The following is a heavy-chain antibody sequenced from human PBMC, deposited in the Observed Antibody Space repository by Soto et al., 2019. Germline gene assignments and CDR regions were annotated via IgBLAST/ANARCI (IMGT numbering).Heavy chain of an antibody. V-gene: IGHV1-69*06. CDR1: GYSFSSHA. Sequence: SVKVSCKASGYSFSSHAITWVRQAPGQGLEWMGGIIPVFGTASYAQKFQGRVTISADKSTKTSYLELRSLRSEDTAVYYCARGGALSTSWYWGDGLDSWGQGTQVTVSA. D-gene: IGHD6-13*01. J-gene: IGHJ4*02. CDR3: ARGGALSTSWYWGDGLDS. CDR2: IIPVFGTA.